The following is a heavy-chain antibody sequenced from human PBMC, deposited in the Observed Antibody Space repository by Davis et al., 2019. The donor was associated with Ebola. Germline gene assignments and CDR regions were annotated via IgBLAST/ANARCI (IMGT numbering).Heavy chain of an antibody. J-gene: IGHJ3*02. CDR2: ISGGTGAM. CDR3: ARGRDYALDI. D-gene: IGHD2-21*02. CDR1: GFTFSGSS. Sequence: GGSLKISCAASGFTFSGSSMNWVRQAPGKGLEWISHISGGTGAMEYADSVQGRFTISRDNAKNSLYLQMNSLRDDDTAVYYCARGRDYALDIWGQGTMVTVSS. V-gene: IGHV3-48*02.